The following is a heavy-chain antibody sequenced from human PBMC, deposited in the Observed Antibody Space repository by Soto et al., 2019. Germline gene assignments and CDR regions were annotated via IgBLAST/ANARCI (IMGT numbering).Heavy chain of an antibody. Sequence: QVQLVQSGAEVKKPGSSVKVSCKASGGTFSSYAISWVRQAPGQGLEWMGGIIPIFGTANSAQKFQGRVTITADESTSTAYMELSSLRSEDPAVYYCAREGASGSHIGYWGQGTLVTVSS. CDR1: GGTFSSYA. V-gene: IGHV1-69*01. D-gene: IGHD3-22*01. J-gene: IGHJ4*02. CDR3: AREGASGSHIGY. CDR2: IIPIFGTA.